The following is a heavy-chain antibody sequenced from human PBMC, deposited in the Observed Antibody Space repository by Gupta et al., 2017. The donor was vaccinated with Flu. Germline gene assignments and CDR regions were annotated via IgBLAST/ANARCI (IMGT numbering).Heavy chain of an antibody. Sequence: QVQLQESGPGLVKPSQTLSLTCTVSGGSISSGSYYWSWIRQPAGKGLEWIGRIYTSGSTNYNPSLKSRVTISVDTSKNQFSLKLSSVTAADTAVYYCARAKETFGDYYYYGMDVWGQGTTVTVSS. CDR1: GGSISSGSYY. J-gene: IGHJ6*02. CDR2: IYTSGST. CDR3: ARAKETFGDYYYYGMDV. V-gene: IGHV4-61*02. D-gene: IGHD3-10*01.